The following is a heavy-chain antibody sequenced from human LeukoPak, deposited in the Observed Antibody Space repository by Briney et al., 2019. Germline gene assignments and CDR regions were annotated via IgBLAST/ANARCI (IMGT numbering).Heavy chain of an antibody. CDR2: INPDGSSA. V-gene: IGHV3-74*01. CDR1: GFTFTDYW. Sequence: PGGSLRLSCAASGFTFTDYWMHWVRQAPGKGLVWVSRINPDGSSASYADSVKGRFTIPRDNAKNTLYLQMNSLRAEDTAVYYCARFKVTVTSIPWGQGTLVTVSS. D-gene: IGHD4-11*01. CDR3: ARFKVTVTSIP. J-gene: IGHJ5*02.